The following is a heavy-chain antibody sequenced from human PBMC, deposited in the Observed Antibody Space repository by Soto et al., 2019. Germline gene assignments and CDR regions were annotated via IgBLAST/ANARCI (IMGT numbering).Heavy chain of an antibody. CDR3: AKQRDYSGYYYGMDV. Sequence: LRLSCAASGFTVSSNYMSWVRQAPGKGLEWVSVIYSGGSTYYADSVKGRFTISRDNSKNTLYLQMNSLRAEDTAVYYCAKQRDYSGYYYGMDVWGQGTTVTVSS. CDR2: IYSGGST. CDR1: GFTVSSNY. V-gene: IGHV3-53*05. J-gene: IGHJ6*02. D-gene: IGHD1-26*01.